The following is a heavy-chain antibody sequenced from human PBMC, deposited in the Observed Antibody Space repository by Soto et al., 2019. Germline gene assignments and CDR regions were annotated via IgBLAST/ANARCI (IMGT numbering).Heavy chain of an antibody. V-gene: IGHV1-69*01. CDR1: GGTFSSYA. J-gene: IGHJ5*02. D-gene: IGHD3-22*01. CDR3: ARVGGYYDSSGYSPPTGWFDP. Sequence: QVQLVQSGAEVKKPGSSVKVSCKASGGTFSSYAISWVRQAPGQGLEWMGGIIPIFGTANYAQKFQGRVTITADESTSTAHMELSSLRSEDTAVYYCARVGGYYDSSGYSPPTGWFDPWGQGTLVTVSS. CDR2: IIPIFGTA.